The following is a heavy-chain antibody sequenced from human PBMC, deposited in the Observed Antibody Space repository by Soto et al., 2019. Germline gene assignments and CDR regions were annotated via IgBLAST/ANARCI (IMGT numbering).Heavy chain of an antibody. CDR3: ARDNHWIARSSSSKGYFDY. V-gene: IGHV1-18*01. Sequence: GASVKVSCKASGYTFTSYGISWVRQAPGQGLEWMGWISAYNGNTNYAQKLQGRVTMTTDTSTSTAYMELRSLRSDDTAVYYCARDNHWIARSSSSKGYFDYWGQGTLVTVSS. J-gene: IGHJ4*02. D-gene: IGHD2-21*01. CDR2: ISAYNGNT. CDR1: GYTFTSYG.